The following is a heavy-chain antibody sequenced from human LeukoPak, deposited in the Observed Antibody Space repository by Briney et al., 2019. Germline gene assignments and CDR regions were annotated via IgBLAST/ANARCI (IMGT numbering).Heavy chain of an antibody. V-gene: IGHV3-23*01. CDR3: AKDRQGAVAGFTSP. CDR1: GFTFSNYA. CDR2: ISTSGGST. D-gene: IGHD6-19*01. J-gene: IGHJ5*02. Sequence: AGSLTLSCAASGFTFSNYAMTWVRQAPGKGLEWVSSISTSGGSTDYADSVKGRFTISRDNSTNTLYLQMNSLRAEDTAVYYCAKDRQGAVAGFTSPWGQGTLVTVSS.